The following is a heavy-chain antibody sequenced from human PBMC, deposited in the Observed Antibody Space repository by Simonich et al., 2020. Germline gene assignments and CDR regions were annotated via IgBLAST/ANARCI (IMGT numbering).Heavy chain of an antibody. V-gene: IGHV4-34*01. CDR3: ARPLGIVWAFDI. D-gene: IGHD3-16*01. J-gene: IGHJ3*02. CDR1: GGSFSGYY. Sequence: QVQLQQWGAGLLKPSETLSLTCAVYGGSFSGYYWSWIRQPPGKGLGWIGEINNSVSTNYNPSLKSRVTISVDTSKNQFSLKLSSVTAADTAVYYCARPLGIVWAFDIWGQGTMVTVSS. CDR2: INNSVST.